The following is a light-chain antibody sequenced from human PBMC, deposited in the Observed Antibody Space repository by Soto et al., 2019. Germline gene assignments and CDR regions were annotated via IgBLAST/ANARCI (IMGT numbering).Light chain of an antibody. CDR3: QQSYSTPVT. Sequence: EIVMTQSPTILSVSPGERATLSCRASQSVTSNLAWYQQKPGRAPRLLIYGASTRATGIPARFSGSGSGTEFTLTITSLRPEDFATYWCQQSYSTPVTFGQGTRLEIK. J-gene: IGKJ5*01. CDR1: QSVTSN. V-gene: IGKV3-15*01. CDR2: GAS.